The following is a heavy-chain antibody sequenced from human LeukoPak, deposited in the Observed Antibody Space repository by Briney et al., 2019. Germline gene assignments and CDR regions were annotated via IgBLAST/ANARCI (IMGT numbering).Heavy chain of an antibody. V-gene: IGHV4-59*01. D-gene: IGHD4-17*01. CDR3: ARLSTVTTSFDY. CDR1: GGSISSYY. J-gene: IGHJ4*02. CDR2: IYYSGST. Sequence: TSETLSLTCTVSGGSISSYYWSWIRQPPGKGLEWIGYIYYSGSTNYNPSLKSRVTISVDTSKNQLSLKLNSVTAADTAVYYCARLSTVTTSFDYWGQGTLVTVSS.